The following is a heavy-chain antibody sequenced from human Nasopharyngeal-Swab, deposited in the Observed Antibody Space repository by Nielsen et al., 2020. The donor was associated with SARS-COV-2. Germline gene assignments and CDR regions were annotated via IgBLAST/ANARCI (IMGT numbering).Heavy chain of an antibody. Sequence: GESLKISCAASGFTFSSYNMNWVRQAPGKGLEWVSSISSSSSYIYYADSVKGRFTISRDNAKNSLYLQMNSLRADDTAVYYCARDGLYDYVWGSYRYRWFDPWGQGTLVTVSS. CDR1: GFTFSSYN. D-gene: IGHD3-16*02. CDR2: ISSSSSYI. CDR3: ARDGLYDYVWGSYRYRWFDP. V-gene: IGHV3-21*04. J-gene: IGHJ5*02.